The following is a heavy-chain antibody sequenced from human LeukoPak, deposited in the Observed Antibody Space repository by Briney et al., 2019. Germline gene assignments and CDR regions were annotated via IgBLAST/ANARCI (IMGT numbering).Heavy chain of an antibody. V-gene: IGHV3-23*01. J-gene: IGHJ3*02. Sequence: GGSLRLSCAASGFTFSSSAMSWVRQAPGKGLEWVSAISNNGGYTYYADSVQGRLTISRDNSKNTLYLQMNSLRAEDTAVYYCARDKSYGDAFDIWGQGTMVTVSS. D-gene: IGHD4-17*01. CDR2: ISNNGGYT. CDR3: ARDKSYGDAFDI. CDR1: GFTFSSSA.